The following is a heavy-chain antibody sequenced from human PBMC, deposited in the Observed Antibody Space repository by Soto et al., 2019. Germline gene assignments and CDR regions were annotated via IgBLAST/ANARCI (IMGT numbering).Heavy chain of an antibody. CDR3: ARMTTVTFHDYYYYMDV. D-gene: IGHD4-4*01. J-gene: IGHJ6*03. Sequence: EVQLVESGGGLVQPGGSLRLSCAASGFTFSSYSMNWVRQAPGKGLEWVSYISSSSSTIYYADSVKGRFTISRDNAKNSLYLQMNSLRAEDTAVYYCARMTTVTFHDYYYYMDVWGKGTTVTVSS. V-gene: IGHV3-48*01. CDR1: GFTFSSYS. CDR2: ISSSSSTI.